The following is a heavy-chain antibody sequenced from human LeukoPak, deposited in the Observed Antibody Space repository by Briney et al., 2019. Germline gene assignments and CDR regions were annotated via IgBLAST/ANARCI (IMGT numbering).Heavy chain of an antibody. CDR3: ARDRGSDGSDQLDP. CDR1: GVSISTYH. Sequence: SETLSLTCTVSGVSISTYHWAWIRQPAGKGLEWIGRISGSGSTIYNPSLKSRVTMSLDMSSNHFSLKMSSVTAADTAVYYCARDRGSDGSDQLDPWGQGILVIVSS. CDR2: ISGSGST. J-gene: IGHJ5*02. V-gene: IGHV4-4*07. D-gene: IGHD3-10*01.